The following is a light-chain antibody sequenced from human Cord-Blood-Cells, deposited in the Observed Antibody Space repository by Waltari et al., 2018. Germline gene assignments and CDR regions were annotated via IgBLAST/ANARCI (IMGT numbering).Light chain of an antibody. CDR2: DVS. CDR3: SSYTSSSTLA. Sequence: QSALTQPASVSGSPGQSITISCTGTSSDLGGYNYVSWYQQHPGKAPKLMFYDVSNRPSGVSNRFSGSKSGNTASLTISGLQAEDEADYYCSSYTSSSTLAFGGGTKLTVL. J-gene: IGLJ3*02. V-gene: IGLV2-14*01. CDR1: SSDLGGYNY.